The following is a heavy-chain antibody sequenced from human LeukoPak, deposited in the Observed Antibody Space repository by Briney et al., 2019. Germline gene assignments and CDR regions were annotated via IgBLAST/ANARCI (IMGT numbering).Heavy chain of an antibody. V-gene: IGHV1-69*13. CDR3: ARVAAVAGNSWFYP. J-gene: IGHJ5*02. CDR2: IIPIFGTA. D-gene: IGHD6-19*01. Sequence: SVKVSCKASGGTFSSYAISWVRQAPGQGLEWMGGIIPIFGTANYAQKFQGRVTITADESTSTAYMELSSLRSEDTAVYYCARVAAVAGNSWFYPWGQGTLVTVSS. CDR1: GGTFSSYA.